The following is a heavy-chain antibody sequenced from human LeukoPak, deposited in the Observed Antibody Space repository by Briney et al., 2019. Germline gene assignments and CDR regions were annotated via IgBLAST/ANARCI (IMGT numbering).Heavy chain of an antibody. D-gene: IGHD2-2*01. CDR3: ARGTRIR. CDR2: IKQDGSEK. Sequence: GGSLRLSCAASGFTFSSYWTSWVRQAPGKGLEWVANIKQDGSEKYYVDSVKGRFTISRDNAKNSLYLQMNSLRAEDTAVYYCARGTRIRWGQGTLVTVSS. V-gene: IGHV3-7*01. J-gene: IGHJ4*02. CDR1: GFTFSSYW.